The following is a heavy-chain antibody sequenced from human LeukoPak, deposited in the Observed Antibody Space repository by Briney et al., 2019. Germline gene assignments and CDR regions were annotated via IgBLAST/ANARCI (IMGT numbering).Heavy chain of an antibody. Sequence: GGSLRLSCAASGFTFSSYWMSWVRQAPGKGLEWVANIKQDGSEKYYVDSVKGRFTISRDNAKNSLYLQMNSLRAEDTAVYYCARDGYSSGWYRGDAFDIWGQGTMVTVSS. D-gene: IGHD6-19*01. CDR1: GFTFSSYW. V-gene: IGHV3-7*01. J-gene: IGHJ3*02. CDR3: ARDGYSSGWYRGDAFDI. CDR2: IKQDGSEK.